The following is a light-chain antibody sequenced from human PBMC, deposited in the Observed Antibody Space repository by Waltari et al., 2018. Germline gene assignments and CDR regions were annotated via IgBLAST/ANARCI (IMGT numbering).Light chain of an antibody. CDR1: ALPKQY. CDR3: QSADSSGTYTL. Sequence: SYELTQPPSVSVSPGQTARITCSGDALPKQYAYWYQQKPGQAPVLVIYKDSERPSGIPERFSGSSSGKPVPLTISGVQAEDEADYYCQSADSSGTYTLFGGGTQLTVL. CDR2: KDS. V-gene: IGLV3-25*03. J-gene: IGLJ2*01.